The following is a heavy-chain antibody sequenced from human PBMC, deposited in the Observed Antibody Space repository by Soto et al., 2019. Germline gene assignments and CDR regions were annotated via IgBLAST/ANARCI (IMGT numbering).Heavy chain of an antibody. V-gene: IGHV2-5*02. D-gene: IGHD4-17*01. Sequence: QITLKESGPTLVKPTQTLTLTCTFSGFSLRNSGVGVGWIRQPPGKALEWLALIYWDDDKRYSPSLKSTLTITKTTSKTPVGLTMTTMDPVDTATYYCAHLTTGGFYFDYWGQGTLVTVSS. CDR2: IYWDDDK. J-gene: IGHJ4*02. CDR3: AHLTTGGFYFDY. CDR1: GFSLRNSGVG.